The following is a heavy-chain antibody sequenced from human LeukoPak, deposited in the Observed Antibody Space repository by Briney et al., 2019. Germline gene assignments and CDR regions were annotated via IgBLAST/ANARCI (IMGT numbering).Heavy chain of an antibody. CDR1: GFTFNNYG. CDR2: ISGSGDST. J-gene: IGHJ4*02. CDR3: AKGEDFWSGYSAFDY. Sequence: GGSLRLSCAASGFTFNNYGVSWVRQAPGKGLEWVSGISGSGDSTYYADSVKGRFTISRNNSKNTLYLQMNSLRAEDTAVYYCAKGEDFWSGYSAFDYWGQGTLVTVSS. D-gene: IGHD3-3*01. V-gene: IGHV3-23*01.